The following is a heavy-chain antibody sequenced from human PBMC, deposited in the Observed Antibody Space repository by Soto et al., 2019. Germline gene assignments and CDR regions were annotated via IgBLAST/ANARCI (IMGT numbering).Heavy chain of an antibody. J-gene: IGHJ4*02. CDR2: IYYSGST. CDR1: GGSISSGDYY. CDR3: ARISDSSRDY. Sequence: SETLSLTCTVSGGSISSGDYYWSWIRQPPGKGLEWIGYIYYSGSTYYNPSLKSRVTISVDTSKNQFSLKLSSVTAADTAVYYCARISDSSRDYWGQGNLVTVYS. D-gene: IGHD3-22*01. V-gene: IGHV4-30-4*01.